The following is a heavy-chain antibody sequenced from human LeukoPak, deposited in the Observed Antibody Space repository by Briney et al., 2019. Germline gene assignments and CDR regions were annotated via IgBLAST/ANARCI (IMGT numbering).Heavy chain of an antibody. V-gene: IGHV1-69*13. CDR1: GGTFSSYA. D-gene: IGHD3-10*01. CDR2: IIPIFGTA. J-gene: IGHJ5*02. CDR3: AREGTGPYYYGSGSYSSWFDP. Sequence: EASVKVSCKASGGTFSSYAISWVRQAPGQGLEWMGGIIPIFGTANYAQKFQGRVTITADESTSTAYMELSSLRSEDTAVYYCAREGTGPYYYGSGSYSSWFDPWGQGTLVTVSS.